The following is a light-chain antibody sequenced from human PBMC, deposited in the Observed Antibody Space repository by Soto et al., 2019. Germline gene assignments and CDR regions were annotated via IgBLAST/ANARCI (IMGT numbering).Light chain of an antibody. CDR3: NSYTSSTSRPYV. CDR1: TNDVGGYNY. Sequence: QSALAQPASVSGSPGQSITISCTGTTNDVGGYNYVSWCQQHPGKAPKLLIFEVSSRPSGVSNRLSGSKSGNTASLTISALQAEDGADYFCNSYTSSTSRPYVFGTGTKVTVL. CDR2: EVS. J-gene: IGLJ1*01. V-gene: IGLV2-14*01.